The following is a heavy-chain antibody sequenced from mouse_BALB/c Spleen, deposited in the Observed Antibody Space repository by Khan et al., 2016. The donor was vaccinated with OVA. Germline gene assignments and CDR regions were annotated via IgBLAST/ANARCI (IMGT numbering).Heavy chain of an antibody. V-gene: IGHV9-1*02. J-gene: IGHJ4*01. CDR3: ARRVYYGSSYYAMDY. CDR2: ISTYTGEP. Sequence: LVESGPELMKPGETVKISCKASGYTFINYGMNWVKQAPGKGLKWMGWISTYTGEPAYADDFKGRFAFSLVTSASTAYLQINNFKNEDMATYFCARRVYYGSSYYAMDYWGQGTSVTVSS. D-gene: IGHD1-1*01. CDR1: GYTFINYG.